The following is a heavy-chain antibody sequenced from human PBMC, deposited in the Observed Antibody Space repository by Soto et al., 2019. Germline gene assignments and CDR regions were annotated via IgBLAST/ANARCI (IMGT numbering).Heavy chain of an antibody. D-gene: IGHD6-6*01. Sequence: GGSLRLSCAASGFTFSSYWMSWVRQAPGKGLEWVANIKQDGSEKYYVDSVKGRFTISRDNAKNSLYLQMNSLRAEDTAVYYCARDFDRAARPPYYMDVWGKGTTVTVSS. CDR1: GFTFSSYW. CDR2: IKQDGSEK. J-gene: IGHJ6*03. CDR3: ARDFDRAARPPYYMDV. V-gene: IGHV3-7*01.